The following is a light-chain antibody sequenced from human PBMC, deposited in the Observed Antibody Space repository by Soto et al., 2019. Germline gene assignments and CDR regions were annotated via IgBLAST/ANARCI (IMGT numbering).Light chain of an antibody. J-gene: IGLJ1*01. CDR1: SSDVGGYNY. CDR3: SSYTSSSTFYL. Sequence: QSVLTQPASVSGSPGHSITISFTGTSSDVGGYNYVSWYQQHPGKAPKLMIYEVSNRPSGVSNRFSGSKSGNTASLTISGLQAEEEADYYCSSYTSSSTFYLFGTATKVTV. V-gene: IGLV2-14*01. CDR2: EVS.